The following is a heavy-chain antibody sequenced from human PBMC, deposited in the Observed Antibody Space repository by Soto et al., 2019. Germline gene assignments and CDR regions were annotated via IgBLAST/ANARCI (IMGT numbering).Heavy chain of an antibody. Sequence: QLQLQESGPGLVKSSETLSLTCSVSGGSIDSTDFYWGWVRQAPGEGVEWIGRTYYRRNTYYNSFLRSRVTLSVDTSKNQFSLRLSSVTAADTAVYYCARHGHWAPFDDWGQGTLVTVSS. J-gene: IGHJ4*02. CDR1: GGSIDSTDFY. D-gene: IGHD3-16*01. V-gene: IGHV4-39*01. CDR2: TYYRRNT. CDR3: ARHGHWAPFDD.